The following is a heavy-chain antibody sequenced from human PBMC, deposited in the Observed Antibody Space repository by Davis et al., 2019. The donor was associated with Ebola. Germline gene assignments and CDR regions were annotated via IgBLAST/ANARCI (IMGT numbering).Heavy chain of an antibody. CDR2: INHSGST. J-gene: IGHJ6*02. CDR3: ARAVKVVAARYYYYYGMDV. D-gene: IGHD2-15*01. Sequence: MPGGSLRLSCAVYGGSFSGYYWSWIRQPPGKGLEWIGEINHSGSTNYNPSLKSQVTISVDTSKNQFSLKLSSVTAADTAVYYCARAVKVVAARYYYYYGMDVWGQGTTVTVSS. V-gene: IGHV4-34*01. CDR1: GGSFSGYY.